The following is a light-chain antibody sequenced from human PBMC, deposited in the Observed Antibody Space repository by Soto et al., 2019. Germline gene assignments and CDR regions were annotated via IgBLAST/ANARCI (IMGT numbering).Light chain of an antibody. CDR3: SSYTTSNTPLYV. J-gene: IGLJ1*01. CDR1: SSDVGGYNS. CDR2: DVS. Sequence: QSVLTQPRSVSGSPGQSVTISCTGTSSDVGGYNSVSWYQHHPGKAPKLMIYDVSERPSGVPDRFSGSKSGNTAPLTISGLQAEDEANYYCSSYTTSNTPLYVFGTGTKVTVL. V-gene: IGLV2-11*01.